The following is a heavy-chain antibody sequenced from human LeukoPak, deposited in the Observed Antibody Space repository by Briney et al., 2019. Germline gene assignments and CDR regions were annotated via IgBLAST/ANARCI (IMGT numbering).Heavy chain of an antibody. J-gene: IGHJ3*02. CDR3: ARRMGYSSGWYNAFDI. CDR1: GYTFTSYD. D-gene: IGHD6-19*01. Sequence: ASVKVSCKASGYTFTSYDINWVRQATGQGLEWMGWMNPNSGNTGYAQKFQGRVTITRNTSISTAYMELSSLRSEDTAVYYCARRMGYSSGWYNAFDIWGQGTMVTVSS. CDR2: MNPNSGNT. V-gene: IGHV1-8*03.